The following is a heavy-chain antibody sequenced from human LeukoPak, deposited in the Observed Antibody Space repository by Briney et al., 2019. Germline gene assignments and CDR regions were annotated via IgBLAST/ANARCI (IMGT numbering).Heavy chain of an antibody. Sequence: PGGSLRLSCAASGFTFDAYAMHWVRQAPGKGLEWVSGISWNSGSIGYADSVKGRFTIFRANAKNSLYLQMNSLRADATAFYYGAKVARTYYYDSSSYYGFDYWGQGNLVTVSS. J-gene: IGHJ4*02. CDR3: AKVARTYYYDSSSYYGFDY. V-gene: IGHV3-9*01. D-gene: IGHD3-22*01. CDR2: ISWNSGSI. CDR1: GFTFDAYA.